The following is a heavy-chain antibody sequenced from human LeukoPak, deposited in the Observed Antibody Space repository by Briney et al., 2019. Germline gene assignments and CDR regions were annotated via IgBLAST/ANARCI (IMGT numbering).Heavy chain of an antibody. CDR2: IYHSGNT. V-gene: IGHV4-30-2*01. CDR3: ARGHYYYDSSGYRNWFDP. J-gene: IGHJ5*02. Sequence: TLSLTCAVSGGFISSGGYSWNWIRQPPGKGLEWIGYIYHSGNTYYNPSLKSRVTISVDRSKNQFSLNLSSVTAADTAVYYCARGHYYYDSSGYRNWFDPWGQGTLVTVSS. CDR1: GGFISSGGYS. D-gene: IGHD3-22*01.